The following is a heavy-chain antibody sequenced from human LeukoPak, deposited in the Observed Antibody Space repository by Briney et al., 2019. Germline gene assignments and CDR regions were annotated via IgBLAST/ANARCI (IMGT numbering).Heavy chain of an antibody. CDR1: GFTFDDYA. V-gene: IGHV3-9*01. Sequence: HAGGSLRLSCAASGFTFDDYAMHWVRQAPGKGREWVSGISWNSGSIGYADSVKGRFTISRDNAKNSLYLQMNSLRAEDTALYYCAKDILPGGLVRKYFDYWGQGTLVTVSS. CDR3: AKDILPGGLVRKYFDY. CDR2: ISWNSGSI. D-gene: IGHD6-19*01. J-gene: IGHJ4*02.